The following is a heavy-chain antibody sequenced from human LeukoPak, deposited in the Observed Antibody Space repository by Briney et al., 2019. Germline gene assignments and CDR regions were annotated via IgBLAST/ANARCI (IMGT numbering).Heavy chain of an antibody. CDR3: ARRGEAMDPFDY. J-gene: IGHJ4*02. Sequence: GESLKTSCKDSGYSFTSYWIGWVRQMPGKGLEWMGIIYPGDSDTRYSPSFQGQVTISADRSINTAYLQWSSLKASDTAIYYCARRGEAMDPFDYWGQGTLVTVSS. CDR2: IYPGDSDT. D-gene: IGHD5-18*01. CDR1: GYSFTSYW. V-gene: IGHV5-51*01.